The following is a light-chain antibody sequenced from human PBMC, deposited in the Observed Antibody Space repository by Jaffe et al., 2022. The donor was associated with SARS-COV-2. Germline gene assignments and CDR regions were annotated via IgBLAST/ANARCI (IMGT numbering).Light chain of an antibody. J-gene: IGKJ2*01. CDR2: GAS. V-gene: IGKV3-20*01. CDR1: QSIRSSY. CDR3: QQFGSSPPYT. Sequence: EIVLTQSPGTLSLSPGERATLSCRASQSIRSSYLAWYQQKPGQAPRLLIYGASSRATGIPDRFSGSGSGTDFTLTISRLEPEDFAVYFCQQFGSSPPYTFGQGTNLEIK.